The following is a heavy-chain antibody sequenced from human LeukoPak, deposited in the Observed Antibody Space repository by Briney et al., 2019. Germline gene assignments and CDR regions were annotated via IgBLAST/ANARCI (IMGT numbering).Heavy chain of an antibody. D-gene: IGHD1-7*01. CDR2: ISAYNGNT. Sequence: ASVKVSCNASGYTFSNYGVTWVRQAPGQGLEWMGWISAYNGNTNYAQKLQGRVTMTTDTSTSTAYMELSSLRSEDTAVYYCARSQTTELLYYFDYWGQGTLVTVSS. J-gene: IGHJ4*02. CDR3: ARSQTTELLYYFDY. CDR1: GYTFSNYG. V-gene: IGHV1-18*01.